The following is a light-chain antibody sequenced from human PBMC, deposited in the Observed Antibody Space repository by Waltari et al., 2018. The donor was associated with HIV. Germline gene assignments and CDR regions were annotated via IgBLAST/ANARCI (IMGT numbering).Light chain of an antibody. CDR3: QQYYNIPRT. CDR2: DAS. CDR1: QVISNS. J-gene: IGKJ2*01. V-gene: IGKV1-NL1*01. Sequence: DIQMTQSPSSLSASVGDRVTITCRAGQVISNSLAWYQQKPGKAPKLLSFDASRLESGVPSRFSGSGGGADFTLTITTLQAEDFATYFCQQYYNIPRTFGQGTEVEV.